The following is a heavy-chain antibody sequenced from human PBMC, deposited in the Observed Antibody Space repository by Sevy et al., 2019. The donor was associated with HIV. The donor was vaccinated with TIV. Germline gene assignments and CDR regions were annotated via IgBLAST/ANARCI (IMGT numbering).Heavy chain of an antibody. D-gene: IGHD2-15*01. J-gene: IGHJ5*02. CDR3: ARGEGVYCSGGSCLSFDP. Sequence: SETLSLTCAVSGGSISSGGYSWSWIRQPPGKGLEWIGYIYHSGRTYYNPSLKSRVTISVDRSKNQFSLKLSSVTAADTAVYYCARGEGVYCSGGSCLSFDPWRQGTLVTVSS. CDR1: GGSISSGGYS. V-gene: IGHV4-30-2*01. CDR2: IYHSGRT.